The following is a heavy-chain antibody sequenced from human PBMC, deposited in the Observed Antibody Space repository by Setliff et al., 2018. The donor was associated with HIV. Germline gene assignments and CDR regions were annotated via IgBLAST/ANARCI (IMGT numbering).Heavy chain of an antibody. V-gene: IGHV1-46*01. CDR1: GYTFTVSY. D-gene: IGHD1-1*01. J-gene: IGHJ4*02. CDR2: IKPGTP. Sequence: ASVKVSCKASGYTFTVSYLHWVRQAPGQGLEWMGMIKPGTPNIAQKFLRRVTMTGDTSTSTVYMELSSLRSEDTAVYYCARDPTGPTGEGYWGQGTLVTVSS. CDR3: ARDPTGPTGEGY.